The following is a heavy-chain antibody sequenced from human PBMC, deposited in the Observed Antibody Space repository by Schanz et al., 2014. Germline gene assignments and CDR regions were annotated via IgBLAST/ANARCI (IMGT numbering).Heavy chain of an antibody. CDR1: GFTFSSYA. Sequence: EVQLLESGGGLVQPGGSLRLSCAASGFTFSSYAMSWVRQAPGKGLEWVSAISGSGGSTYYADSVKGRFIISRDNSNNTVYLQMNTLRAEDTAVYYCARDLISSGWYGWGQGTLVTVSS. CDR2: ISGSGGST. D-gene: IGHD6-19*01. CDR3: ARDLISSGWYG. V-gene: IGHV3-23*01. J-gene: IGHJ4*02.